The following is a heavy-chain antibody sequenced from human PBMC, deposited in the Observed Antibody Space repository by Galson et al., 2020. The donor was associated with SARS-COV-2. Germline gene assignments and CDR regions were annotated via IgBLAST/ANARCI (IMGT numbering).Heavy chain of an antibody. CDR2: INHSGIT. V-gene: IGHV4-34*01. CDR1: GGSFSGYY. D-gene: IGHD5-12*01. CDR3: ASSGYNGLAGAGGYYGMDV. J-gene: IGHJ6*02. Sequence: SQASETLSLTCAVYGGSFSGYYWSWIRQPPGKGLAWIGEINHSGITNYNPSLKSRVTISVDTSKNQLSLKLSSVTAADTAVYYYASSGYNGLAGAGGYYGMDVWGQGTAVTVSS.